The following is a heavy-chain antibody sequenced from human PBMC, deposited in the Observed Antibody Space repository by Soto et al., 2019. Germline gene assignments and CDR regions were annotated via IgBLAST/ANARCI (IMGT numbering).Heavy chain of an antibody. V-gene: IGHV3-49*03. CDR2: IRSKAYGGTT. CDR1: GFTFGDYA. CDR3: TRAPMGIAAAGTPPS. Sequence: GSLRLSCTASGFTFGDYAMSWFRQAPGKGLEWVGFIRSKAYGGTTEYAASVKGRFTISRDDSKSIAYLQMNSLKTEDTAVYYCTRAPMGIAAAGTPPSWGQGTLVTVSS. D-gene: IGHD6-13*01. J-gene: IGHJ4*02.